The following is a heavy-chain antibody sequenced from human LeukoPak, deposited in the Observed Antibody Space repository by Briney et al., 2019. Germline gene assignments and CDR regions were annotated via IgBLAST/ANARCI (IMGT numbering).Heavy chain of an antibody. Sequence: SETLSLTCTVSGGSISSSSYYWGWIRQPPGKGLEWIGSIYYSGSTYYNPSLKSRATISVDTSKNQFSLKLSSVTAADTAVYYCARDLPGEGSSSIGEIDYWGQGTLVTVSS. V-gene: IGHV4-39*07. CDR2: IYYSGST. D-gene: IGHD6-6*01. CDR3: ARDLPGEGSSSIGEIDY. CDR1: GGSISSSSYY. J-gene: IGHJ4*02.